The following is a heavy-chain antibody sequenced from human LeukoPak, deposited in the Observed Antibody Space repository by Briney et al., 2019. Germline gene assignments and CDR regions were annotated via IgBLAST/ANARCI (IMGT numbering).Heavy chain of an antibody. D-gene: IGHD1-26*01. V-gene: IGHV4-39*07. CDR1: GGSLSSSSYY. Sequence: SETLSLTCTVSGGSLSSSSYYWGWIRQPPGKGLEWIGSIYYSGSTYYNPSLKSRVTISVDTSKNQFSLKLSSVTAADTAVYYCARDRLGEFDYWGQGTLVTVSS. J-gene: IGHJ4*02. CDR2: IYYSGST. CDR3: ARDRLGEFDY.